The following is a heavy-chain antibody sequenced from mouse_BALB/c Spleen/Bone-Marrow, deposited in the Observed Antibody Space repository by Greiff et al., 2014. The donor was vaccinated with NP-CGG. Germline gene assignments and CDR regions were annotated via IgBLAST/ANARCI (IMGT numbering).Heavy chain of an antibody. V-gene: IGHV14-3*02. J-gene: IGHJ2*01. Sequence: VQLQQSGAELVKPGASVKLSCTASGFNIKDTYMHWVKQRPEQGLEWIGRIDPANGNTKYDPKFQGKATITADTSSNTAYLQLSSLTSEDTAVYYCAYGGSYDYFDYWGQGTTLTVSS. CDR3: AYGGSYDYFDY. D-gene: IGHD1-1*01. CDR1: GFNIKDTY. CDR2: IDPANGNT.